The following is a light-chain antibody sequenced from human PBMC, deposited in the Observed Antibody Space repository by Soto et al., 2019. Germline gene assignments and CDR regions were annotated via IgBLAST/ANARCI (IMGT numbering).Light chain of an antibody. CDR3: NSDSTVSTYV. CDR2: DVG. V-gene: IGLV2-14*01. CDR1: SSDIGGYNF. J-gene: IGLJ1*01. Sequence: QSALTQPASVSGSPGQSITIACTGTSSDIGGYNFVAWYQQHPGKAPKLLIYDVGTRPSGVSNRFSGSKSGNTASLPISGRQAEDEAHYYCNSDSTVSTYVFGTGPKVTVL.